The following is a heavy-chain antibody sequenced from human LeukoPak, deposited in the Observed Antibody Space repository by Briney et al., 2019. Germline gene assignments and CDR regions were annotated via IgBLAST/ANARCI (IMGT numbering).Heavy chain of an antibody. CDR3: ATVYWYFDL. CDR1: GISFKNTW. V-gene: IGHV3-15*01. CDR2: IRSQVDGGTA. J-gene: IGHJ2*01. Sequence: PGESLRLSCVASGISFKNTWMSWVRQAPGKGLEWVGLIRSQVDGGTADYAAAVKGRFSISRDDSKNTLHLQMRSLKTEDTAVYYCATVYWYFDLRGLGTLVSVSA.